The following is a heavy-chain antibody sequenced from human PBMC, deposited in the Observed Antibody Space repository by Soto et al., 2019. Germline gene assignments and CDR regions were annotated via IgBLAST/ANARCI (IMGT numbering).Heavy chain of an antibody. V-gene: IGHV1-46*03. J-gene: IGHJ4*02. CDR1: GYTFTSYY. Sequence: QVQLVQSGAEVKKPGASVKVSCKASGYTFTSYYMHWVRQAPGQGLEWMGIINPSGGSTSYAQKFQGRVTMTRDTSTSTVYMGLSSLRSEDTAVYYCARVGSSGWYGDYWGQGTLVTVSS. CDR2: INPSGGST. CDR3: ARVGSSGWYGDY. D-gene: IGHD6-19*01.